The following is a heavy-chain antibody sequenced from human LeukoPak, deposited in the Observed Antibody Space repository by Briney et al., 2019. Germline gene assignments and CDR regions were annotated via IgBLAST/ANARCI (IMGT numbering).Heavy chain of an antibody. V-gene: IGHV3-23*01. CDR2: ISGSGGST. CDR3: EKGYNCSSTSCLYYYMDV. D-gene: IGHD2-2*01. J-gene: IGHJ6*03. Sequence: PGGSLRLSCAASGFTFSSYAMSWVRQAPGKGLEWVSAISGSGGSTYYADSVKGRVTISRDNSKDTLYLQMNSLRAEDTAVYYCEKGYNCSSTSCLYYYMDVWGKGTTVTVSS. CDR1: GFTFSSYA.